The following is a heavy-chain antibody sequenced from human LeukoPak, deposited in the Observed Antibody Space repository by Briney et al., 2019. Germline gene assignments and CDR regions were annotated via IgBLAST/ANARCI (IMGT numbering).Heavy chain of an antibody. CDR2: SRSKAYGETA. D-gene: IGHD1-1*01. J-gene: IGHJ4*02. Sequence: GGSLRLSCTASGFTFGDYAMSWIRQAQGKGLEWVGFSRSKAYGETADYAASVKGRFTISRDDSKAIAYLQMNSLKAEDTAVYHCTRDRGAYNLYDYWGQGTLVTVSS. CDR3: TRDRGAYNLYDY. CDR1: GFTFGDYA. V-gene: IGHV3-49*03.